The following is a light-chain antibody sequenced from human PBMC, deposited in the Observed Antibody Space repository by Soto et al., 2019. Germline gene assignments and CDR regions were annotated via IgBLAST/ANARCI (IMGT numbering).Light chain of an antibody. CDR1: SSDVGGYNF. CDR3: CSYAGGSSPYV. V-gene: IGLV2-11*02. Sequence: QSVLTQPRSVSGSPRQSVTISCTGTSSDVGGYNFVSWYQQHPGKVPKLMVFDVNKRPSGVPDRFSGSKSGNTASLTISGLQADDEADFYCCSYAGGSSPYVFGTGTKVTVL. CDR2: DVN. J-gene: IGLJ1*01.